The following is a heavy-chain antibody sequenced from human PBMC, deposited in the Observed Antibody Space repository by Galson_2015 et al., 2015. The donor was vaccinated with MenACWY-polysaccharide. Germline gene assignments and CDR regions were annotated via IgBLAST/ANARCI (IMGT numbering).Heavy chain of an antibody. CDR1: EFDFSTYW. D-gene: IGHD3-3*01. J-gene: IGHJ6*01. Sequence: SLRLSCAASEFDFSTYWIHWVRQVPGKGPVWVSRINSDETSTSYADSVKGRFSISRDNAKSTLYLQMNSQRAEDTAVYYCARGHYDLWSGYRHYYFGLDVWGQGTTVTVSS. CDR3: ARGHYDLWSGYRHYYFGLDV. CDR2: INSDETST. V-gene: IGHV3-74*01.